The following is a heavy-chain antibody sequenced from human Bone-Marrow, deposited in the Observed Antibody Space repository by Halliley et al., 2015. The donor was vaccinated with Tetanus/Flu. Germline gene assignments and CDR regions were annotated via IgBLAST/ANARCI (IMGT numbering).Heavy chain of an antibody. CDR3: ARQVGLGGFQN. Sequence: LEWLGIMFPNDFDPRYSPSFQGQVTMSVDKSTDTAFLEWSSLKASDTAMYFCARQVGLGGFQNWGQGTLVTVSS. J-gene: IGHJ1*01. V-gene: IGHV5-51*01. D-gene: IGHD7-27*01. CDR2: MFPNDFDP.